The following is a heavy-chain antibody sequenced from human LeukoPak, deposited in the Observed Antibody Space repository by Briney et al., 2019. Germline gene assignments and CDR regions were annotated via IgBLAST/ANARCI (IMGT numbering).Heavy chain of an antibody. J-gene: IGHJ4*02. V-gene: IGHV3-48*02. Sequence: PGGSLRLSCAASGFTFSSYGMHWVRQPSAKGREWLSYISSSGSTIYYAEAVKGRLAICRENAKSSLYLQMKSLRDDDTAVYYCARDLSVEGSGYGFDYWGQGILVTVSS. CDR1: GFTFSSYG. D-gene: IGHD5-12*01. CDR3: ARDLSVEGSGYGFDY. CDR2: ISSSGSTI.